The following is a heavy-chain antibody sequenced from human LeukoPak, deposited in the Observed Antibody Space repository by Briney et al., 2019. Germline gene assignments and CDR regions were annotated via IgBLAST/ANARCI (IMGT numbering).Heavy chain of an antibody. V-gene: IGHV3-23*01. CDR1: GFTFSSYA. J-gene: IGHJ4*02. Sequence: GTSLRLSCAASGFTFSSYAMSWVRQAPGKGLEWVSAISGSGGSTYYTDSVKGRFTISRDNSKNTLYLQMNSLRAEDTAVYYCAKVKVRSFYFDYWGQGTLVTVSS. CDR3: AKVKVRSFYFDY. CDR2: ISGSGGST.